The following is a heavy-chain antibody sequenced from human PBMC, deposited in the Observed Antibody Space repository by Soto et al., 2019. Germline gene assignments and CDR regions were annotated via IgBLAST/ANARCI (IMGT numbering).Heavy chain of an antibody. D-gene: IGHD3-16*01. CDR2: ISGSGDST. V-gene: IGHV3-23*01. J-gene: IGHJ4*02. Sequence: GGSLRLSCAASGFTYSSYAMTWVRQAPGKGLEWVSGISGSGDSTYYADSVKGRFTISRDDFKNRLFLQMDSLRAEDTALYYCARDWGSHSRGLLVSWGQGTLVTVST. CDR1: GFTYSSYA. CDR3: ARDWGSHSRGLLVS.